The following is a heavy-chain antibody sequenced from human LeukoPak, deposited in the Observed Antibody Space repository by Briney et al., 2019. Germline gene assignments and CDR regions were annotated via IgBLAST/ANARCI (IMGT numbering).Heavy chain of an antibody. V-gene: IGHV4-61*02. Sequence: PSETLSLTCTVSGGSISSSSYYWGWIRQPAGKGLEWIGRIYTSGSTNYNPSLKSRGIISVDTSKNQFSLKLSSVTAADTAVYYCARDQDYYYYYYMDVWGKGTTVTVSS. CDR2: IYTSGST. J-gene: IGHJ6*03. CDR3: ARDQDYYYYYYMDV. CDR1: GGSISSSSYY.